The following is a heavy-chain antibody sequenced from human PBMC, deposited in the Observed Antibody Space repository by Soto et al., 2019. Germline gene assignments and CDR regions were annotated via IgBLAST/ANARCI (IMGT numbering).Heavy chain of an antibody. CDR3: ANQRGGYDRDFDY. CDR2: IYSDCST. D-gene: IGHD5-12*01. V-gene: IGHV3-66*01. J-gene: IGHJ4*02. Sequence: PGGSLRLSCAASGFTVTSNYMSWVRQAPGKGLEWVSVIYSDCSTYYADSVKGRFTISRDNSKNTLYLQMNSLRAEDTAVYYCANQRGGYDRDFDYWGQGTLVTVSS. CDR1: GFTVTSNY.